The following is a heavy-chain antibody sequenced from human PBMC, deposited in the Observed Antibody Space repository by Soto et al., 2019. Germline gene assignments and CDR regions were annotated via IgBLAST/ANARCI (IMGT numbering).Heavy chain of an antibody. CDR2: ISHRGTA. D-gene: IGHD3-9*01. Sequence: QVQLQESGPGLVKPSQTLSVSCFVSGGSFRSDDYFWSWIRQPPGKALEWMGYISHRGTAYYNPSLKSRLAMSIDTSKKQFSLRLRSVTAADTATYYCARGHYDVLTGFYVRYFDYWGRGTRVTVSS. V-gene: IGHV4-30-4*01. J-gene: IGHJ4*02. CDR3: ARGHYDVLTGFYVRYFDY. CDR1: GGSFRSDDYF.